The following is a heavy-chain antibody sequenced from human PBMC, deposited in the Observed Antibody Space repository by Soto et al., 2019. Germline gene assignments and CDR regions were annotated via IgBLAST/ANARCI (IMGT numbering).Heavy chain of an antibody. D-gene: IGHD3-3*01. CDR3: ARGSGEEKGDAFDI. V-gene: IGHV3-53*01. CDR1: GFTVSSYY. Sequence: QPGGSLRLSCAASGFTVSSYYMNWVRQPPGKGLEGVSVLYIGGSTYYADSVKGRFTISRDNSKNTLYLQMNSLRDEDTAVYYCARGSGEEKGDAFDIWGQGTMVTVSS. J-gene: IGHJ3*02. CDR2: LYIGGST.